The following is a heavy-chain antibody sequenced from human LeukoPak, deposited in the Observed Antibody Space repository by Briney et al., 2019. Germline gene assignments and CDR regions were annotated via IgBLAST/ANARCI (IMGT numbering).Heavy chain of an antibody. V-gene: IGHV1-2*02. CDR2: INPNNGGT. CDR3: ARDQGNGYYINWFAP. J-gene: IGHJ5*02. CDR1: GYTFTGYY. Sequence: GASVKVSCKTSGYTFTGYYMHWVRQAPGQGLEWMGWINPNNGGTKYAHNFQGRVTLTRDTSISTAYMELSVLKSDDTAIYYCARDQGNGYYINWFAPWGQGTQVIVSS. D-gene: IGHD3-3*01.